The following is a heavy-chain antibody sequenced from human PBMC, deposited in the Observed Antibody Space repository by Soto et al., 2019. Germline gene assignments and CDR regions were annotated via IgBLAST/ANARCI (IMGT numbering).Heavy chain of an antibody. J-gene: IGHJ4*02. CDR1: GYIIKNYW. Sequence: GASLKISCQASGYIIKNYWIGWVRQMPGQGLEWMGIIFPDDSDTRYSPSFQGHVTISVDKSISTAYVQWSSLKASDSAIYYCFRGGVTSRTFDYWGRGTLVTVSS. CDR3: FRGGVTSRTFDY. V-gene: IGHV5-51*01. CDR2: IFPDDSDT. D-gene: IGHD3-16*01.